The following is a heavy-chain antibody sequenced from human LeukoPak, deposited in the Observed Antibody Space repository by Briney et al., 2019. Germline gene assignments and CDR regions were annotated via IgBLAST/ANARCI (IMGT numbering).Heavy chain of an antibody. D-gene: IGHD6-13*01. CDR2: ISAYNGNT. J-gene: IGHJ4*02. CDR3: AREVSAAGIAQFFDY. CDR1: GYTFTSYG. V-gene: IGHV1-18*01. Sequence: GASVKVSCKASGYTFTSYGISWVRQAPGQGLEWMGWISAYNGNTNYAQKLQGRVTMTTDTSTSTAYMELRGLRSDDTAVYYCAREVSAAGIAQFFDYWGQGTLVTVSS.